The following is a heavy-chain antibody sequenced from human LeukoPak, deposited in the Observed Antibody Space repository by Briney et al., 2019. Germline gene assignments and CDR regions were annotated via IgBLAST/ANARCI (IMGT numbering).Heavy chain of an antibody. CDR2: IYSGGST. D-gene: IGHD3-16*01. CDR3: ARERGDSGGLGHYFDY. V-gene: IGHV3-53*01. Sequence: GGSLRLSCAASGFTVSSNYMSWVRQAPGKGLEWISVIYSGGSTYYADSVKGRFTISRDNSKNTLYLQMNSLRAEDTAVYYCARERGDSGGLGHYFDYWGQGTLVTVSS. CDR1: GFTVSSNY. J-gene: IGHJ4*02.